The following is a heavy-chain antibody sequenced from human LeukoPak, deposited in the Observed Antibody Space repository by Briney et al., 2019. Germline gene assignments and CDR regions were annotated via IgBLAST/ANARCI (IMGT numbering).Heavy chain of an antibody. CDR2: TRNKANSYTT. J-gene: IGHJ5*01. D-gene: IGHD1-26*01. Sequence: PGGSLRLSCAASGFTFGDHYMDWVRQAPGKGPEWVGHTRNKANSYTTDYAASVKGRFTVSRDDSKNSLYLQMNSLKAEDTAVYYCTRVLGGGILWFDYWGQGALVTVSS. CDR3: TRVLGGGILWFDY. V-gene: IGHV3-72*01. CDR1: GFTFGDHY.